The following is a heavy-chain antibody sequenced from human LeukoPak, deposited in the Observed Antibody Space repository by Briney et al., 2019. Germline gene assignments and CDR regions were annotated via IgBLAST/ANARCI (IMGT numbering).Heavy chain of an antibody. CDR2: IYYSGST. J-gene: IGHJ4*02. CDR1: GGSISSYY. D-gene: IGHD5-12*01. CDR3: ARDYSGIRFDY. V-gene: IGHV4-59*01. Sequence: SETLSLTCTVSGGSISSYYWSWIRQPPGKGLEWIGYIYYSGSTNYNPSLKSRVTISVDTSKNQFSLKLSSVTAADTAVYYCARDYSGIRFDYWGQGTLVTVSS.